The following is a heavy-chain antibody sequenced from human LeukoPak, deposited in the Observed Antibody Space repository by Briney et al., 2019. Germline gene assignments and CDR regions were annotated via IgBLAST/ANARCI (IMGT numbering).Heavy chain of an antibody. CDR2: IRSKAYGGTT. J-gene: IGHJ6*03. CDR3: TRSWVEMATYYYMDA. V-gene: IGHV3-49*03. D-gene: IGHD5-24*01. CDR1: GFTFGDYA. Sequence: PGGSLRLSCTASGFTFGDYAMSWFRQAPGKGLEWVGFIRSKAYGGTTEYAASVKGRFTISRDDSKSIAYLQMNSLKTEDTAVYYCTRSWVEMATYYYMDAWGKGTTVTVSS.